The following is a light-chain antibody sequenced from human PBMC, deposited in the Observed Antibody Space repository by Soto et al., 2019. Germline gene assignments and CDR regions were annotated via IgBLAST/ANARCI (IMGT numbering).Light chain of an antibody. J-gene: IGLJ2*01. CDR3: QSYDSSNVV. CDR2: EDN. V-gene: IGLV6-57*04. Sequence: NFMLTQPHSVSESPGKTVTISCTRSSGSIASNYVQWYQQRPGSAPTTVIYEDNQRPSGVPDRFSGSIDSSSNSADLTISGLKTDDEADYYCQSYDSSNVVFGGGTQLTV. CDR1: SGSIASNY.